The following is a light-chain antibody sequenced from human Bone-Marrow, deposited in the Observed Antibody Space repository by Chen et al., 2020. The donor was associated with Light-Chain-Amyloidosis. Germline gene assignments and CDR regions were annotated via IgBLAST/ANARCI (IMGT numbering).Light chain of an antibody. CDR1: SSNVGGIT. CDR2: GNN. CDR3: AHWDDSMMGRL. J-gene: IGLJ3*02. V-gene: IGLV1-44*01. Sequence: QSALTQPPSASGTPGQRGTISCSVNSSNVGGITVNWYQQVPGPAPKLLIYGNNKRPSGVPGRFSGSKSGTSASLAISGLQSEDEADYYCAHWDDSMMGRLFGGGTKLTVL.